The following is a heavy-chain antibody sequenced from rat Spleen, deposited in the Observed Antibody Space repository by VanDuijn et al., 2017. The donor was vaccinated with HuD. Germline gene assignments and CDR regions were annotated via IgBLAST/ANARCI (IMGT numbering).Heavy chain of an antibody. D-gene: IGHD1-1*01. CDR2: IWGDGST. CDR1: GFSLTKSN. J-gene: IGHJ2*01. CDR3: TRDPITTRDYFDY. Sequence: QVQLQESGPGLVKPSQTLSLTCTVAGFSLTKSNVHWVRQPPGKGLEWMGGIWGDGSTDYNSALKSRLSISRDTSKSQVFLKMNSLQTEDTAIYFCTRDPITTRDYFDYWGQGVMVTVSS. V-gene: IGHV2-1*01.